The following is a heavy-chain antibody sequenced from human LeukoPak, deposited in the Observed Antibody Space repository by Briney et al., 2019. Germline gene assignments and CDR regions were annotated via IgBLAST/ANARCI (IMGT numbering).Heavy chain of an antibody. D-gene: IGHD6-6*01. J-gene: IGHJ4*02. CDR3: ASGTFSSSSVFFS. V-gene: IGHV3-66*01. CDR1: GFTVSSNY. Sequence: PGGSLRLSCAASGFTVSSNYMSWVRQAPGKGLEWVSVIYSGGSTYYADSVKGRFTISRDNSKNTLYLQMNSLRAEDTAVYYCASGTFSSSSVFFSWGQGTLVTVSS. CDR2: IYSGGST.